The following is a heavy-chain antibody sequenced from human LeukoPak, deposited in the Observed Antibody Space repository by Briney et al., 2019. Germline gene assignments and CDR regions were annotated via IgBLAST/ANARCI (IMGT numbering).Heavy chain of an antibody. D-gene: IGHD6-19*01. CDR1: GYTFTGYY. J-gene: IGHJ4*02. CDR3: ARDNGYSSGWPHRGGFDY. Sequence: ASVKVSCKASGYTFTGYYMHWVRQAPGQGLEWMRWINPNSGGTNYAQKFQGWVTMTRDTSISTAYMELSRLRSDDTAVYYCARDNGYSSGWPHRGGFDYWGQGTLVTVSS. V-gene: IGHV1-2*04. CDR2: INPNSGGT.